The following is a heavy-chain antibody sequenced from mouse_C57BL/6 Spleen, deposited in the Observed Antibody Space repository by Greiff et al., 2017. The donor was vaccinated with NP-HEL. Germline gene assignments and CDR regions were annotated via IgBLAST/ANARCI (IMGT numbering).Heavy chain of an antibody. CDR2: IYPRSGNT. CDR1: GYTFTSYG. V-gene: IGHV1-81*01. J-gene: IGHJ3*01. CDR3: ALNSPRFAY. Sequence: VQLQQSGAELARPGASVKLSCKASGYTFTSYGISWVKQRTGQGLEWIGEIYPRSGNTYSNEKFKGKATLTADKSSSTAYMELRSLTSEDSAVYFCALNSPRFAYWGQGTLVTVSA.